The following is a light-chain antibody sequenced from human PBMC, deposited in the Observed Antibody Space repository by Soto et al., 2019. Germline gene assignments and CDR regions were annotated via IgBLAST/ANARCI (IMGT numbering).Light chain of an antibody. CDR3: QQYSNWPLT. Sequence: EIVMTQSPATLSVSPGERATLSCRASQSITSNLAWYQQKPGQAPRLLIYDASTRATGIPARFSGSGSGTDFTLTISSLEPEDFAVYYCQQYSNWPLTFGGGTKVDIK. V-gene: IGKV3-15*01. CDR2: DAS. CDR1: QSITSN. J-gene: IGKJ4*01.